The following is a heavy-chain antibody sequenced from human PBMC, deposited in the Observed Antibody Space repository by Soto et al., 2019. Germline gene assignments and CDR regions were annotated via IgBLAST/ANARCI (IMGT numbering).Heavy chain of an antibody. CDR2: IYYSGST. D-gene: IGHD4-17*01. CDR3: ARTGDYVIRGYYGMHV. Sequence: PSETLSLTCTVSGGSISSSSYYWGWIRQPPGKGLEWIGSIYYSGSTYYNPSLKSRVTISVDTSKNQFSLKLSSVTAADTAVYYCARTGDYVIRGYYGMHVWGQGTTVT. CDR1: GGSISSSSYY. J-gene: IGHJ6*02. V-gene: IGHV4-39*01.